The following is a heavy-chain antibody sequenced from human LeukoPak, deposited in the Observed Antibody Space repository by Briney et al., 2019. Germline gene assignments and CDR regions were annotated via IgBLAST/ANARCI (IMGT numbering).Heavy chain of an antibody. CDR3: ASFYCSGGSCYQYYSYYYMDV. V-gene: IGHV4-34*01. J-gene: IGHJ6*03. CDR1: GGSFSGYY. CDR2: INHSGST. Sequence: SETLSLTCAVYGGSFSGYYWSWIRQPPGKRLEWIGEINHSGSTSYNPSLKSRVTISVDTSKNQFSLKLSSVTAADTAVYYCASFYCSGGSCYQYYSYYYMDVWGKGTTVTISS. D-gene: IGHD2-15*01.